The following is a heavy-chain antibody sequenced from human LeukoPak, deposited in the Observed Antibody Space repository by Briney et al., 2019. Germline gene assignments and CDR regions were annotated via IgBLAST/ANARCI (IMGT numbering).Heavy chain of an antibody. CDR3: ARVYLTSSSSPYDY. V-gene: IGHV3-11*04. D-gene: IGHD6-6*01. J-gene: IGHJ4*02. CDR1: GFTFSDYY. CDR2: ISSSGSTI. Sequence: GGSLRLSCAASGFTFSDYYMSWIRQAPGKGLEWVSYISSSGSTIYYADSVKGRFTTSRDNAKNSLYLQMNSLRAEDTAVYYCARVYLTSSSSPYDYWGQGTLVTVSS.